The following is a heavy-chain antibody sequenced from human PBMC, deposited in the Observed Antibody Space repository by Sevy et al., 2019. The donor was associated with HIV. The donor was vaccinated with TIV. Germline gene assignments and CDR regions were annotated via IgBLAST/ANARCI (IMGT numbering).Heavy chain of an antibody. Sequence: SETLSLTCTVSGGSISSGGYYWSWIRQHPGKGLVGIGYIYYSESTYYNPSLKSRVTISVETSKNQFALKLSSVTAADTAEYYCAREKGYFDYWGQGTLVTVSS. J-gene: IGHJ4*02. CDR3: AREKGYFDY. CDR1: GGSISSGGYY. V-gene: IGHV4-31*03. CDR2: IYYSEST.